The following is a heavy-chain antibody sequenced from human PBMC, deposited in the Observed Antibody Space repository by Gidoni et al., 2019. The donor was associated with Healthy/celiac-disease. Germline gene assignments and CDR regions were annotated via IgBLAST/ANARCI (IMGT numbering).Heavy chain of an antibody. V-gene: IGHV3-53*02. CDR1: GFTVSSNY. CDR2: VYSGGST. D-gene: IGHD1-1*01. J-gene: IGHJ5*02. CDR3: AIELTRTGTTYNWFDP. Sequence: EVQLVETGGGLIQPGGSLRLSCAASGFTVSSNYMSWVRQAPGKGLELVSVVYSGGSTYYADSVKGRFTISRDNSKNTLYLQMNSLRAEDTAVYYCAIELTRTGTTYNWFDPWGQGTLVTVSS.